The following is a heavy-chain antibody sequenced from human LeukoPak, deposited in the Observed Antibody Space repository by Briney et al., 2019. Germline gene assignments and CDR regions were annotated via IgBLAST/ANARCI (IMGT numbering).Heavy chain of an antibody. V-gene: IGHV4-34*01. J-gene: IGHJ4*02. D-gene: IGHD3-22*01. Sequence: SETLSLTCAVYGGSFSGYYWSWIRQPPGKGLEWIGEINHSGSTNYNPSLKSRVTISVDTSKNQFSLKLSSVTAADTAVYYCAKRRPLKNLSKCYYYASGTTFDYWGQGTLVTVSS. CDR1: GGSFSGYY. CDR2: INHSGST. CDR3: AKRRPLKNLSKCYYYASGTTFDY.